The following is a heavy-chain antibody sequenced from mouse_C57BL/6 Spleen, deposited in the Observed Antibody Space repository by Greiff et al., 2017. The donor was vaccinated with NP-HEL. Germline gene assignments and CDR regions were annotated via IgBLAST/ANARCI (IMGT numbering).Heavy chain of an antibody. CDR2: ILPVLFLP. J-gene: IGHJ4*01. Sequence: QVQLLQSGAELMKPVSSLPLSLLSPFSPFPGSCLAWFPPLPGHGLEWLGDILPVLFLPDYNEKFKGKATFTADTSSNTAYMQLSSLTTEDAAIYYCASSPDSSGYEAMDYWGQGTSVTVSS. D-gene: IGHD3-2*02. CDR1: FSPFPGSC. CDR3: ASSPDSSGYEAMDY. V-gene: IGHV1-9*01.